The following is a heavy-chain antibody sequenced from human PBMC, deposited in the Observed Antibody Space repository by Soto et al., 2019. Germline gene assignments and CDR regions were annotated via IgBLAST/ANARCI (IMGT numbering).Heavy chain of an antibody. V-gene: IGHV4-34*01. CDR3: ARESRYFYYFDY. J-gene: IGHJ4*02. D-gene: IGHD1-1*01. CDR1: GGSFSGYY. Sequence: SETLSLTCAVYGGSFSGYYWSWIRQPPGKGLEWIGEINHSGSTNYNPSLKSRVTISVDTSKNQFSLKLSSVTAADTAVYYCARESRYFYYFDYWGQGTLVTVSS. CDR2: INHSGST.